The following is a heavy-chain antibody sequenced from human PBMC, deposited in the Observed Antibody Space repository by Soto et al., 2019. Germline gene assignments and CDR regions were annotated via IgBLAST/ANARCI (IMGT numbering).Heavy chain of an antibody. CDR3: ARNMDYYYGRGSGNGHGV. CDR1: GYTFTAYH. J-gene: IGHJ6*02. Sequence: QVRLVQSGAEVKEPGDSVRVSCEASGYTFTAYHIHWVRQAPGQGLEWMGWINPKFGDTGYAQDLQGRVSMTSDTSISTVDMELSRLTSDDTAIYYCARNMDYYYGRGSGNGHGVWGQGTTVTVFS. CDR2: INPKFGDT. D-gene: IGHD3-10*02. V-gene: IGHV1-2*02.